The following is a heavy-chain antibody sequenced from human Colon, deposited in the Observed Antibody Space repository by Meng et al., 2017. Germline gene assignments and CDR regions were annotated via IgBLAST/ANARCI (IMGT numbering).Heavy chain of an antibody. J-gene: IGHJ4*01. Sequence: GESLKISCAASGFTFSSYAMSWVRQAPGKGLEWVSAISGSGGSTYYADSVKGRFTISRDNSKNTLYLQMNSLRAEDTAVYYCAKSFMVRGVIKAGYFDYWGQGKPGTVSS. CDR3: AKSFMVRGVIKAGYFDY. CDR2: ISGSGGST. D-gene: IGHD3-10*01. V-gene: IGHV3-23*01. CDR1: GFTFSSYA.